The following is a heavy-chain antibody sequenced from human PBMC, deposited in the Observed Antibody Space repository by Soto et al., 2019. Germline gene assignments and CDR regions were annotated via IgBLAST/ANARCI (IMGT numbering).Heavy chain of an antibody. V-gene: IGHV1-2*04. CDR2: INPNSGGT. CDR3: AMSYFYGSGSYSVWFDP. CDR1: GYTFTGYY. Sequence: ASVKVSCKASGYTFTGYYMHWVRQAPGQGLERMGWINPNSGGTNYAQKFQGWVTMTRDTSISTAYMELSSLRSEDTAVYYCAMSYFYGSGSYSVWFDPWGQGTLVTVSS. J-gene: IGHJ5*02. D-gene: IGHD3-10*01.